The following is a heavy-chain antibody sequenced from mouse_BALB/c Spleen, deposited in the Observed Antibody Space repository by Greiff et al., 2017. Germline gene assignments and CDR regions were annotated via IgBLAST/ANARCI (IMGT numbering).Heavy chain of an antibody. CDR3: ARRIPLAY. CDR2: IDPANGNT. CDR1: GFNIKDTY. V-gene: IGHV14-3*02. Sequence: VQLQQSGAELVKPGASVKLSCTASGFNIKDTYMPWVKQRPEQGLEWIGRIDPANGNTKYDPKFQGKDTITADTSSNTAYLQLSSLTSEDTAVYYCARRIPLAYWGQGTLVTVSA. J-gene: IGHJ3*01.